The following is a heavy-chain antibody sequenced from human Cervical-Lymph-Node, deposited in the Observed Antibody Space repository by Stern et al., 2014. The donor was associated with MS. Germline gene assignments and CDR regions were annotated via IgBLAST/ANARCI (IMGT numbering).Heavy chain of an antibody. CDR2: IHDSGST. V-gene: IGHV4-61*02. CDR1: GGSISSSGYY. J-gene: IGHJ5*02. CDR3: ATTRWDLFTWNWFDP. Sequence: QVQLVESGPGLVKPSQTLSLTCTVSGGSISSSGYYWSWIRQPADKGLEWIGRIHDSGSTYYNPSLKSRVTLSKDPATNQFSLKLTSVTAADTAVYYCATTRWDLFTWNWFDPWGQGTLVTVSS. D-gene: IGHD1-26*01.